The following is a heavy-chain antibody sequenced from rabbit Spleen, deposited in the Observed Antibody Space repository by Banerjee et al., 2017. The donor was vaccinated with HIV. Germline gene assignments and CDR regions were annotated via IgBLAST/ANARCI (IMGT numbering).Heavy chain of an antibody. J-gene: IGHJ6*01. Sequence: QSLEESGGGLVQPEGSLTLTCTASGFSFDSNHYMCWVRQAPGKGLEWIACSYAGSSGSTYSAIWAKGRFTISKTSSTTVTLQMTSLTAADTATYFCARDTSSSFSSYGMDLWDPGTLVTVS. CDR2: SYAGSSGST. CDR1: GFSFDSNHY. D-gene: IGHD1-1*01. V-gene: IGHV1S40*01. CDR3: ARDTSSSFSSYGMDL.